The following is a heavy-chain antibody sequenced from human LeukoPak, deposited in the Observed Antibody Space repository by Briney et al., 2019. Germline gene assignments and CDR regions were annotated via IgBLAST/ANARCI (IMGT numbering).Heavy chain of an antibody. CDR1: GSTFSSYG. J-gene: IGHJ4*02. D-gene: IGHD4-17*01. Sequence: GGSLRLSCAASGSTFSSYGMHWVRQAPGKGLEWVAVISYDGSNKYYADSVKGRFTISRDNSKNTLYLQMNSLRAEDAAVYYCAKDRRRLTTVTLFDYWGQGTLVTVSS. CDR2: ISYDGSNK. CDR3: AKDRRRLTTVTLFDY. V-gene: IGHV3-30*18.